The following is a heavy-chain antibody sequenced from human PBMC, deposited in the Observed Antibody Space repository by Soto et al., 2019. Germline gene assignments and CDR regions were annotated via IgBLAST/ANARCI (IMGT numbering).Heavy chain of an antibody. V-gene: IGHV1-69*13. CDR2: IIPIFGTA. D-gene: IGHD4-17*01. CDR1: GGTFSSYA. Sequence: SVKVSCKASGGTFSSYAISWVRQAPGQGLEWMGGIIPIFGTANYAQKFQGRVTITADESTSTAYMELSSLRSEDTAVYYCARAPPDYGGNSVEFDYWGQGTLVTVSS. CDR3: ARAPPDYGGNSVEFDY. J-gene: IGHJ4*02.